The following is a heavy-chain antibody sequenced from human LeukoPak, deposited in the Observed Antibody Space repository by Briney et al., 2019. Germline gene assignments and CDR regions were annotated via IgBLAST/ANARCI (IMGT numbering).Heavy chain of an antibody. Sequence: SETLSLTCTVSGGSISSYYWSWIRQPPGKGLEWIGYIYYSGSTNYNPSLKSRVTISVDTSKNQFSLKLSSVTAANTAVYYCARVKQQPAFDFWGQGTMVTVSS. V-gene: IGHV4-59*01. CDR2: IYYSGST. D-gene: IGHD6-13*01. J-gene: IGHJ3*01. CDR1: GGSISSYY. CDR3: ARVKQQPAFDF.